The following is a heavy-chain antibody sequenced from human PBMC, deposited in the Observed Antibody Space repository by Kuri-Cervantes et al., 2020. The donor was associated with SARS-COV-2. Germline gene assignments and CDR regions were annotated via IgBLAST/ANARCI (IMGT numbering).Heavy chain of an antibody. CDR2: IWYDGSNK. J-gene: IGHJ6*02. CDR3: ARSHKDIVVVPAARGYYYGMDV. CDR1: GFTFSSYG. V-gene: IGHV3-33*01. D-gene: IGHD2-2*01. Sequence: GGSLRPSCAASGFTFSSYGMHWVRQAPGKGLEWVAVIWYDGSNKYYADSVKGRFTISRDNSKNTLYLQMNSLRAEDTAVYYCARSHKDIVVVPAARGYYYGMDVWGQGTTVTVSS.